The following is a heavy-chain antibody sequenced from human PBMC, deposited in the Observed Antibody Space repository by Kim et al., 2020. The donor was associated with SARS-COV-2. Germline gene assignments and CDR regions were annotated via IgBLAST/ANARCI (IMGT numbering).Heavy chain of an antibody. CDR1: GFTFSSFP. Sequence: GGSLRLSCAASGFTFSSFPMTWFRQAPGKGLEWVSTITEGGGGTFYADSVKGRFTISRDDSKNTLYLQMNSLRAEDTAIYYCAKKRDATVTPGNCFDPWG. CDR3: AKKRDATVTPGNCFDP. D-gene: IGHD4-4*01. J-gene: IGHJ5*02. V-gene: IGHV3-23*01. CDR2: ITEGGGGT.